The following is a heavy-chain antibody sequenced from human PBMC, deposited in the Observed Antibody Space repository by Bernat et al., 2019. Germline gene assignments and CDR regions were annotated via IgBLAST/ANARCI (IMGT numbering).Heavy chain of an antibody. CDR3: ARDTSSSWYEWFQH. J-gene: IGHJ1*01. CDR2: IKQDGSEK. CDR1: GFTFSRYW. V-gene: IGHV3-7*03. D-gene: IGHD6-13*01. Sequence: EVQLVESGGGLVQRGGSLRLSCAGSGFTFSRYWMSWVRQAPGKGLEWVANIKQDGSEKYYVDSVKGRFTISRDNAKNSLYLQMNSLRAEDTAVYYCARDTSSSWYEWFQHWGQGTLVTVSS.